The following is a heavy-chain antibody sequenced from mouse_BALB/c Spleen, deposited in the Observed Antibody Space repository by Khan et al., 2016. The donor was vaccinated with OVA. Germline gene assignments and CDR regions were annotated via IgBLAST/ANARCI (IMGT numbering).Heavy chain of an antibody. Sequence: QVQLKQSGAELVKPGASVRLSCKASGYTFSSYYMYWVKQRPGQGLEWIGGINPSNGGTYFNEKFKTKATLTVDKSSSTAYMQLSSLTSEDSAVFDCTSSGYANPFAYWGQGTLVTVSA. J-gene: IGHJ3*01. D-gene: IGHD2-10*02. V-gene: IGHV1S81*02. CDR1: GYTFSSYY. CDR3: TSSGYANPFAY. CDR2: INPSNGGT.